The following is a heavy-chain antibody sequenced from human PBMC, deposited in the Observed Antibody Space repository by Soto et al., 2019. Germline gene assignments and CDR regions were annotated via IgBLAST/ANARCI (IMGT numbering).Heavy chain of an antibody. D-gene: IGHD2-15*01. CDR3: ASLVVGDTPLFDY. CDR2: IYYSGST. CDR1: GGYISTSSYY. V-gene: IGHV4-39*01. Sequence: SETLSLTCTVSGGYISTSSYYWGWIRQPPGKGLEWIGSIYYSGSTYYNPSLKSRVTISVDTSKNQFSLKLSSVTAADTAVYYCASLVVGDTPLFDYWGQGTLVTVSS. J-gene: IGHJ4*02.